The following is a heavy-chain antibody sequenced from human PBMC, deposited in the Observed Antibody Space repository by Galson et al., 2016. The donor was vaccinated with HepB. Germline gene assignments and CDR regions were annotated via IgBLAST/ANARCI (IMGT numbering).Heavy chain of an antibody. V-gene: IGHV4-4*02. D-gene: IGHD1-26*01. CDR3: AISGSYRYSDS. CDR2: TYHSGST. CDR1: GASISSSNW. J-gene: IGHJ4*02. Sequence: SETLSLTCAVSGASISSSNWWSWVRQSPGKGLEWIGNTYHSGSTNSNPSFKSRLSLSVDKSKNQFSLNLTSVTAADTAVYYCAISGSYRYSDSWGQGTLVTVSS.